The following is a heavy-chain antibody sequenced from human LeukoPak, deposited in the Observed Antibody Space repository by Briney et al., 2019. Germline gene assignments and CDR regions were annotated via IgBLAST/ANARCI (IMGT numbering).Heavy chain of an antibody. Sequence: GASVKVSCKASGYTFTSYYIHWVRQAPGQGLEWMGTINPSSGSTSYARKFQGRVTMTRDTSTSTVYPELSSLRSEDTAMYYCARAPPSYYYFDYWGQGTLVTVSS. CDR1: GYTFTSYY. D-gene: IGHD2-21*01. CDR3: ARAPPSYYYFDY. V-gene: IGHV1-46*01. CDR2: INPSSGST. J-gene: IGHJ4*02.